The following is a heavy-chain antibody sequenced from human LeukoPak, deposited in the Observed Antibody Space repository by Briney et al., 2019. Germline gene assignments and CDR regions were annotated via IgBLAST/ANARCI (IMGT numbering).Heavy chain of an antibody. CDR1: GFTFSSYE. V-gene: IGHV3-48*03. CDR2: ISSSGSTI. D-gene: IGHD5-24*01. J-gene: IGHJ4*02. CDR3: ASLQTDPTIVNGF. Sequence: QPGGSLRLSCAASGFTFSSYEMNWVRQAPGKGLEWVSYISSSGSTIYYADSVRGRFTVSTDSAKNSLFLQMNSLRAEDTAVYYCASLQTDPTIVNGFWGQGTLVTVSS.